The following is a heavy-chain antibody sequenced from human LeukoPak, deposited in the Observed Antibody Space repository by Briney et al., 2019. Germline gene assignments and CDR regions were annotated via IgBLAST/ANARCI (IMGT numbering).Heavy chain of an antibody. CDR3: ARDLSGYQDY. J-gene: IGHJ4*02. CDR1: GFTFSFFG. D-gene: IGHD3-22*01. Sequence: GGSLRLSCAASGFTFSFFGMNWVRQAPGKGLEWVSHISSSGSMELYADSVKGRFTISRDNAKNSLYLQMTSLRAEDTAVYYCARDLSGYQDYWGQGTLVTVSS. V-gene: IGHV3-48*03. CDR2: ISSSGSME.